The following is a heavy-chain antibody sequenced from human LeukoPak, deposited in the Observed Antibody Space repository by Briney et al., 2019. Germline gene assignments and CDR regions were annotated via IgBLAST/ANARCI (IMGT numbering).Heavy chain of an antibody. Sequence: GGSLRLSCAASGFTFSSYSMNWVRQAPGKGLEWVSSISSSSSYIYYADSVKGRFTISRDNAKNSLYLQMNSLRAEDTAVYYCARDGTMMTTVTVTLFDYWGQGTLVTVSS. CDR2: ISSSSSYI. CDR1: GFTFSSYS. CDR3: ARDGTMMTTVTVTLFDY. D-gene: IGHD4-11*01. V-gene: IGHV3-21*01. J-gene: IGHJ4*02.